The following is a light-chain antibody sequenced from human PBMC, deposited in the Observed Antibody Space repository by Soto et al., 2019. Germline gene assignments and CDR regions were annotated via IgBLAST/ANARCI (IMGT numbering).Light chain of an antibody. CDR1: KGISSW. CDR3: QPANSYPLT. V-gene: IGKV1-12*01. J-gene: IGKJ4*02. CDR2: AAS. Sequence: DFKMTQSPSSVSASVGDRIPITCRTSKGISSWLAWYQQKPGKAPRLFIYAASSLQSGVPSRFRGSVCGTDFTPTITSLQPEDYATDYCQPANSYPLTFGEGTKVDIK.